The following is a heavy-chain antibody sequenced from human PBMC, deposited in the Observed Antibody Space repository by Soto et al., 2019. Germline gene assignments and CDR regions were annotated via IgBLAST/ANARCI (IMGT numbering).Heavy chain of an antibody. CDR2: INAGNGNT. V-gene: IGHV1-3*01. CDR3: ARDPTGGYGSGTTPFDY. D-gene: IGHD3-10*01. CDR1: GYTFTSYA. J-gene: IGHJ4*02. Sequence: QVQLVQSGAEVKKPGASVKVSCKASGYTFTSYAMHWVRQAPGQRLEWMGWINAGNGNTKYSQKFQGRVTITRDTSASTAYMELSSLRSEDTAVYYCARDPTGGYGSGTTPFDYWGQGTLVTVSS.